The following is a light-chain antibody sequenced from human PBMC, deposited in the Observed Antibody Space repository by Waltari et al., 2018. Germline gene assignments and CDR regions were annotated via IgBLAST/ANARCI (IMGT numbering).Light chain of an antibody. J-gene: IGLJ3*02. Sequence: LVLTQSPSAPASLGASVKLTCSLPGEYSAYAIAWHQQQPLKGPRYLLTVNSDGSHKKGDGISQRFSGSSSDLDRYLIISRLQSDDEADYFCQTWGTGIQVFGSGTKLTVL. CDR3: QTWGTGIQV. V-gene: IGLV4-69*01. CDR2: VNSDGSH. CDR1: GEYSAYA.